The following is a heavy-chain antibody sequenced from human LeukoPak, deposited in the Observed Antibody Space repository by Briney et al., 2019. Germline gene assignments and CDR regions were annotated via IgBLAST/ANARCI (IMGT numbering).Heavy chain of an antibody. Sequence: SQTLSLTCAVSGGSISSGGYSWSWIRQPPGKGLEWIGYIHHSGSTYYNPSLKSRVTISVDRSKNQFSLKLSSVTAADTAVYYCARGHYYYDSSGYYYSRNYYYYGMDVWGQGTTVTVSS. J-gene: IGHJ6*02. V-gene: IGHV4-30-2*01. CDR2: IHHSGST. D-gene: IGHD3-22*01. CDR3: ARGHYYYDSSGYYYSRNYYYYGMDV. CDR1: GGSISSGGYS.